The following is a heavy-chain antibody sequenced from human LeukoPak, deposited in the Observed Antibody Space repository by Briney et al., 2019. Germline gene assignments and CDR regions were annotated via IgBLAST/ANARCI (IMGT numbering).Heavy chain of an antibody. V-gene: IGHV5-51*01. D-gene: IGHD2-21*02. J-gene: IGHJ4*02. CDR2: IYPGDSDT. Sequence: GESLKISCKGSGYSFTSYWIGWVRQMPGKGLEWMGIIYPGDSDTRYSPSFQGQVTISADKSISTAYLQWSSLKASDTAMYYCATLSYAGVTFENYFDYWGQGTLVTVS. CDR1: GYSFTSYW. CDR3: ATLSYAGVTFENYFDY.